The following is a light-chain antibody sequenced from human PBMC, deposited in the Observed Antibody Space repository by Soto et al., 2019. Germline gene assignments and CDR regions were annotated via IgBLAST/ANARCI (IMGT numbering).Light chain of an antibody. CDR1: QSVSSSY. J-gene: IGKJ1*01. Sequence: EIVLTQSPGTLSLSPGERATLSCRACQSVSSSYLAWYQQKPGQAPRLLIYDASSRATGIPDRFSGNGSGTDFTLTISRLEPEDFAVYYCQHYDSSPRTFGQGTKVEIK. CDR3: QHYDSSPRT. V-gene: IGKV3-20*01. CDR2: DAS.